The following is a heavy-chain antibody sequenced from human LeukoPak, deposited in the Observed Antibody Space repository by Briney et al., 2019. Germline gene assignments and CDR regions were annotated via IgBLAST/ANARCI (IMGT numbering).Heavy chain of an antibody. D-gene: IGHD4-17*01. CDR2: IYHSGSI. V-gene: IGHV4-38-2*02. J-gene: IGHJ4*02. CDR3: ARAGYGDSDFDY. Sequence: SETLSLTCTVSGYSIRSGYYWGWIRQPPGKGLEWIGSIYHSGSIYHKPSLKSRVTISVDTSKNQFSLKLNSVTAADTAVYYCARAGYGDSDFDYWGQGTLVTVSS. CDR1: GYSIRSGYY.